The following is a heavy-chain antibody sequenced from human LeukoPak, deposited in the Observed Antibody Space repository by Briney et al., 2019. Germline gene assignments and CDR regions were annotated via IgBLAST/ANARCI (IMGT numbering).Heavy chain of an antibody. CDR1: GYSISSGYY. V-gene: IGHV4-38-2*02. D-gene: IGHD3-10*01. CDR3: ARDQYRGGSGFMDV. Sequence: SETLSLTCTVSGYSISSGYYWGWIRQPPGKGLEWIGSIYHSGSTYYNPSLKSRVTISVDTSKNQFSLKLSSVTAADTAVYYCARDQYRGGSGFMDVWGQGTTVTVSS. CDR2: IYHSGST. J-gene: IGHJ6*02.